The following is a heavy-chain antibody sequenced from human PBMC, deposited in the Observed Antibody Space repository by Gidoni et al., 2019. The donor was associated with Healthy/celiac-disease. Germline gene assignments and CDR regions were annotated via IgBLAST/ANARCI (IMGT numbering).Heavy chain of an antibody. CDR3: ARGGADYGDYKSYAFDI. V-gene: IGHV3-64*02. D-gene: IGHD4-17*01. Sequence: EVQLVESGEGLVQPGGSLRLSCAASGFTFSSYAMHWVRQAPGKGLAYVSAISSNGGSTYYADSVKGRFTISRDNSKNTLYLQMGSLRAEDMAVYYCARGGADYGDYKSYAFDIWGQGTMVTVSS. J-gene: IGHJ3*02. CDR1: GFTFSSYA. CDR2: ISSNGGST.